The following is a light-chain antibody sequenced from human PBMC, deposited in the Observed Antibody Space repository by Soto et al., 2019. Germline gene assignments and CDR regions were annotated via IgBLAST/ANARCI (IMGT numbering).Light chain of an antibody. CDR1: QSVSNNY. CDR3: QQYGSSLTWT. Sequence: EIVFTQCPGTLSLSPGEIATLSCRTSQSVSNNYLAWYQQKPGQAPRLLIYGASNRATGIPDRFSGSGSGTDFTLTISRLEPEDFAVYYCQQYGSSLTWTFGQGTKVDIK. V-gene: IGKV3-20*01. J-gene: IGKJ1*01. CDR2: GAS.